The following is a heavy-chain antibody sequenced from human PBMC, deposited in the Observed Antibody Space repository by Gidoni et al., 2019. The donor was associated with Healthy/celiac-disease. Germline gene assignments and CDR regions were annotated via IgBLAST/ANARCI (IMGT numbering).Heavy chain of an antibody. Sequence: EVQLVESGGGLVKPGGSLRVPCAASGFTFSSYSMNWVRQAPGKGLELVSSISSSSSYIYYADSVKGRFTISRDNAKNSLYLQMNSLRAEDTAVYYCARDGEYYDILTGYKAFDIWGQGTMVTVSS. V-gene: IGHV3-21*01. J-gene: IGHJ3*02. CDR3: ARDGEYYDILTGYKAFDI. D-gene: IGHD3-9*01. CDR2: ISSSSSYI. CDR1: GFTFSSYS.